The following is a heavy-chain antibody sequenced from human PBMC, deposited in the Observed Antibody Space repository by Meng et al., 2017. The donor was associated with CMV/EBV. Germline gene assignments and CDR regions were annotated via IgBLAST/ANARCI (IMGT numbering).Heavy chain of an antibody. CDR3: AREPYIVLMVYAGFDY. J-gene: IGHJ4*02. V-gene: IGHV4-34*01. Sequence: YGGSFSGYYWRWIRQPPGKGLEWIGEINHSGSTNYNPSLKSRVTISVDTSKNQFSLKLSSVTAADTAVYYCAREPYIVLMVYAGFDYWGQGTLVTVSS. CDR2: INHSGST. D-gene: IGHD2-8*01. CDR1: GGSFSGYY.